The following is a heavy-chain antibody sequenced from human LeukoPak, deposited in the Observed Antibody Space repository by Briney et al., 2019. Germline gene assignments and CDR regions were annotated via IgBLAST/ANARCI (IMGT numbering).Heavy chain of an antibody. J-gene: IGHJ6*03. CDR3: ARTTEGGYTYGYFYYYYMDV. D-gene: IGHD5-18*01. V-gene: IGHV1-8*01. CDR1: GYTFTSYD. Sequence: PEASVKVSCKASGYTFTSYDINWVRQATGQGLEWMGWMNPNSGNTGYAQKFQGRVTMTRNTSISTAYMELSSLRSEDTAVYYCARTTEGGYTYGYFYYYYMDVWGKGTTVTISS. CDR2: MNPNSGNT.